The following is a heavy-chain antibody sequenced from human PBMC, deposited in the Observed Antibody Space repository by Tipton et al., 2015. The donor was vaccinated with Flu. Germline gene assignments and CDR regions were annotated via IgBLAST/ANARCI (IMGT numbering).Heavy chain of an antibody. J-gene: IGHJ4*02. V-gene: IGHV4-39*01. CDR2: IYPSGTT. Sequence: LRLSCTVSSGSIRSTNYFCAWIRQPPGKRLELIGSIYPSGTTYYNPSFKSRVTISVDTSKSQFSLMLRSVTAADTAVYYCARLSYYDVDLKNFYFDHWGQGALVTVSS. CDR3: ARLSYYDVDLKNFYFDH. CDR1: SGSIRSTNYF. D-gene: IGHD3-10*02.